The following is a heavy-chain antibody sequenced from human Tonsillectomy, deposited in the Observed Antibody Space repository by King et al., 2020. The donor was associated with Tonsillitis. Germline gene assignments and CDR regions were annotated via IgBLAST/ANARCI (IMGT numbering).Heavy chain of an antibody. V-gene: IGHV3-30*02. Sequence: VQLVESGGGVVQPGGSLRLSCAASGFTFSRYGMHWVRQAPGKGLEWVAFIRYDGSNKYYADSVKGRFTISRDNSKYTLYLQMNSLRAEDTAVYYCAKDRLTHYNILTDPDYWGQGTLVTVSS. J-gene: IGHJ4*02. CDR1: GFTFSRYG. CDR2: IRYDGSNK. CDR3: AKDRLTHYNILTDPDY. D-gene: IGHD3-9*01.